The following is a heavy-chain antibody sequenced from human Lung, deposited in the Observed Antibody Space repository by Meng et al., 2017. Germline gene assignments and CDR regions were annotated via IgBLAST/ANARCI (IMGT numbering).Heavy chain of an antibody. D-gene: IGHD4-11*01. V-gene: IGHV4-34*01. Sequence: GSLRLSCVVSGGSFSDYYWSWIRQPPGKGLEWIGEINHSGSTNYNPSLESRAAISVDTSQNNLSLKLSSVTAADSAVYYCARGPTTMAHDFDYWGQGTLVTVSS. J-gene: IGHJ4*02. CDR1: GGSFSDYY. CDR3: ARGPTTMAHDFDY. CDR2: INHSGST.